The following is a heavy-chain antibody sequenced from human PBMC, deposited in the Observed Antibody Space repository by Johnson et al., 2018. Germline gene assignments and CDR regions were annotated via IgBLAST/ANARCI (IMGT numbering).Heavy chain of an antibody. CDR1: GFTFSNYW. CDR3: AGLRRTPAYFDN. D-gene: IGHD2-15*01. V-gene: IGHV3-7*01. CDR2: IKQDGREK. J-gene: IGHJ4*02. Sequence: EVQLVESGGGLVQHGGSLRLSCAASGFTFSNYWTSWVRQAPGKGLEWLAHIKQDGREKYYVDSVKGRFTISRENAKNSLYLQMNSLSAEDTAVYYCAGLRRTPAYFDNWGQGTLVTVS.